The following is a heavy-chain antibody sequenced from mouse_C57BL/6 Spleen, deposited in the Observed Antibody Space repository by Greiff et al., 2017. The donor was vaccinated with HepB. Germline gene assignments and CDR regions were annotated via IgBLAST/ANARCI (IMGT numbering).Heavy chain of an antibody. Sequence: FPLPQSGPALLKPGASVPISFTSSGYSFTDYPLNFVTPSNGKSLEWIGVINPNYGTTSYNQKFKGKATLTVDQSSSTAYMQLNSLTSEDSAVYYCASSPPKLYYFDYWGQGTTLTVSS. CDR3: ASSPPKLYYFDY. CDR2: INPNYGTT. CDR1: GYSFTDYP. V-gene: IGHV1-39*01. J-gene: IGHJ2*01.